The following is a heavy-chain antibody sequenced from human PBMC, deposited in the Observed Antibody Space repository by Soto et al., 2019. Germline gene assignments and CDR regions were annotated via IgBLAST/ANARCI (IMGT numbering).Heavy chain of an antibody. CDR3: ANPKTRGPIGSNPPEN. Sequence: PGGSLRLSCAASGFTFSSYGMHWVRQAPGKGLDGVAVISSDGTNKFYADSAKGRFTISRDDSKNTLYLEMNSLRPEDTAVYYCANPKTRGPIGSNPPENWGQRTPVTVSS. V-gene: IGHV3-30*18. J-gene: IGHJ4*02. CDR2: ISSDGTNK. D-gene: IGHD6-6*01. CDR1: GFTFSSYG.